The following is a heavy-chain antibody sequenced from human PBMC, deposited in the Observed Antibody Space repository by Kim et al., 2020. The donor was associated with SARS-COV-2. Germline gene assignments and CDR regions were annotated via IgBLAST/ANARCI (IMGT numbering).Heavy chain of an antibody. D-gene: IGHD2-21*02. CDR2: IIPIFGTA. V-gene: IGHV1-69*13. Sequence: SVKVSCKASGGTFSSYAISWVRQAPGQGLEWMVGIIPIFGTANYAQKFQGRVTITADESTSTAYMELSSLRSEDTAVYYCARGLVTAYPPFDYWGQGTLVTVSS. CDR3: ARGLVTAYPPFDY. CDR1: GGTFSSYA. J-gene: IGHJ4*02.